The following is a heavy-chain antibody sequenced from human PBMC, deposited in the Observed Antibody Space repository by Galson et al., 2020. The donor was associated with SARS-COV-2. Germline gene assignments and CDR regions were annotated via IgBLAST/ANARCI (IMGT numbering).Heavy chain of an antibody. J-gene: IGHJ4*02. CDR1: GFTFCDQA. V-gene: IGHV3-49*04. CDR2: IRNKAFCGST. Sequence: GGSLRLSCTVSGFTFCDQAMSWGRHAPRQGPGWVGVIRNKAFCGSTTYSTPVKGRFTTSTDDSNTNAYIQMNSLTTEATAMYFCTSGCPAHPNIDFWGQGTMVTVSS. CDR3: TSGCPAHPNIDF. D-gene: IGHD2-15*01.